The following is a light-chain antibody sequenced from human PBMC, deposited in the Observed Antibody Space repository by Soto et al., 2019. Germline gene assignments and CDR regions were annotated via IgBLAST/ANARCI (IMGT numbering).Light chain of an antibody. CDR3: QVWDSSSDHRGV. CDR2: DDG. V-gene: IGLV3-21*02. CDR1: NIGSRS. Sequence: SYELTQPPSVSVAPGQTAKISCGGDNIGSRSVHWYQQKPGQAPVLVVYDDGDRPSGIPERFSGSNSGNTATLTISRVAAGDEAEYHCQVWDSSSDHRGVFGGGTKVTVL. J-gene: IGLJ2*01.